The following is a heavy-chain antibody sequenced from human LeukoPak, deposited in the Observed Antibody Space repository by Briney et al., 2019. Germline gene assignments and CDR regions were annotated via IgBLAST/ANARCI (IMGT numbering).Heavy chain of an antibody. V-gene: IGHV3-7*03. CDR3: AKVEVPPKVVAATLDYYYYDMDV. CDR2: IKQDGSEK. J-gene: IGHJ6*02. CDR1: GFTFSSYW. D-gene: IGHD2-15*01. Sequence: GGSLRLSCAASGFTFSSYWMSWVRQAPGKGLEWVANIKQDGSEKYYVDSVKGRFTISRDNAKNSLYLQMNSLRAEDTAVYYCAKVEVPPKVVAATLDYYYYDMDVWGQGTTVTVSS.